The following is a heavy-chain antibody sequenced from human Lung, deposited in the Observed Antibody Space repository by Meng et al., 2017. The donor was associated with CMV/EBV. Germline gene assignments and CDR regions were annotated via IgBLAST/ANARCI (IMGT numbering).Heavy chain of an antibody. CDR3: ARTSSSGLDC. Sequence: SETLSLXCSVSGGSISSTDYHWGWIRQPPGKGLEWIGSFYNGGPTSYNPSLKSRVTISIGMSKNQFSLKLSSATAADTAVYYCARTSSSGLDCWGQGTLVPFSS. V-gene: IGHV4-39*07. J-gene: IGHJ4*02. CDR1: GGSISSTDYH. D-gene: IGHD6-19*01. CDR2: FYNGGPT.